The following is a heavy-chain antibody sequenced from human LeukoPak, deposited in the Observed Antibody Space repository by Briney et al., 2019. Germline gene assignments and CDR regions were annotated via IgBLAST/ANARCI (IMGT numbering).Heavy chain of an antibody. Sequence: GALRLSCAASGFTFSSYAMRWVRQAPGKGLEWVSAISGSGGSTYYADSVKGRFIISRDNSKNTLYLQMNSLRAEDTAVYYCANRHSSGWLVFDYWGQGTLVTVSS. D-gene: IGHD6-19*01. CDR3: ANRHSSGWLVFDY. CDR2: ISGSGGST. CDR1: GFTFSSYA. J-gene: IGHJ4*02. V-gene: IGHV3-23*01.